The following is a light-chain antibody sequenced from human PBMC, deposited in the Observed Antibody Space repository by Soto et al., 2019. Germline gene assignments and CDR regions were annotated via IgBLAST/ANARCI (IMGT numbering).Light chain of an antibody. J-gene: IGLJ3*02. CDR1: SSDVGGYNF. CDR3: CSYAGSYSWV. CDR2: DVS. Sequence: QSALTQPRSVSGSPGQSVTISCTGTSSDVGGYNFVSWYQQHPGKAPKFLIYDVSKRPSGVPDRFSGSKSGNTASLTISGLQAEDEADYYCCSYAGSYSWVFGGGTKSPS. V-gene: IGLV2-11*01.